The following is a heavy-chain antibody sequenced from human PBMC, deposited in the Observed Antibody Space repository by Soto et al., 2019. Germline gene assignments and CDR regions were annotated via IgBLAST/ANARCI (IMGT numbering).Heavy chain of an antibody. CDR1: GGTFSSYT. CDR2: IIPILGIA. J-gene: IGHJ5*02. Sequence: SVKVSCKASGGTFSSYTISWVRQAPGQGLEWMGRIIPILGIANYAQKLQGRVTMTTDTSTSTAYMELRSLRSDDTAVYYCARAGGSALGPFLSWFDPWGQGTLVTVSS. V-gene: IGHV1-69*02. CDR3: ARAGGSALGPFLSWFDP. D-gene: IGHD3-10*01.